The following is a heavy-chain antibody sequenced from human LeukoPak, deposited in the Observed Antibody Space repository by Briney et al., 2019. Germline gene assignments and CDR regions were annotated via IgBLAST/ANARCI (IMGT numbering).Heavy chain of an antibody. V-gene: IGHV3-7*01. CDR3: ARDLAYSRLDY. Sequence: GGSLRLSCAASGFTFSSYAMSWVRQAPGKGLEWVASINPEGSEKYSADSVKGRFTISRDNAKNSLYLQMDSLRVEDTAFYYCARDLAYSRLDYWGQGMLVTVSS. CDR1: GFTFSSYA. D-gene: IGHD5-18*01. CDR2: INPEGSEK. J-gene: IGHJ4*02.